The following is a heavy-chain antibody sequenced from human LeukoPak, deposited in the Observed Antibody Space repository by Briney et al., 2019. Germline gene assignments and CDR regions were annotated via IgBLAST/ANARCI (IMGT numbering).Heavy chain of an antibody. V-gene: IGHV1-24*01. CDR1: GYALTELS. CDR2: FDPADGET. Sequence: ASVKVSCKVSGYALTELSMHWVRQGPGTGLEWMGGFDPADGETIYAQKFQGRVSMTEDTSADTAYMELTSLRSEDTAVYYCASGLGGTGSDKTEPFDYWGQGTRVTVSS. D-gene: IGHD2-21*02. CDR3: ASGLGGTGSDKTEPFDY. J-gene: IGHJ4*02.